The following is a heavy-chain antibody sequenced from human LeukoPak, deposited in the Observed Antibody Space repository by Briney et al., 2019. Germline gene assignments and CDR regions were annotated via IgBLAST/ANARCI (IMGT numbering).Heavy chain of an antibody. CDR1: GFTFTTHW. CDR2: IKPDGSDT. Sequence: PGGSLRVSCGASGFTFTTHWIHWVSQAPGKGVVWVSRIKPDGSDTNYADSVKGRFTISRDNSKNTLYLQMNSLRAEDTAVYYCAKEGSITMIVVVIYGSDAFDIWGQGTMVTVSS. J-gene: IGHJ3*02. D-gene: IGHD3-22*01. CDR3: AKEGSITMIVVVIYGSDAFDI. V-gene: IGHV3-74*01.